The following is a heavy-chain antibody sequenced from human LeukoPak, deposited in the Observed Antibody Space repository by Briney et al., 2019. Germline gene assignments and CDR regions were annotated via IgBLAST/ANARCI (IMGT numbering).Heavy chain of an antibody. V-gene: IGHV1-69*05. D-gene: IGHD1-26*01. CDR1: VGTFSSYA. CDR3: ARAPSGSRDFDY. J-gene: IGHJ4*02. Sequence: ASVKVSCKASVGTFSSYAISWVRQAPGQGLEWMGRIIPIFGTANYAQKFQGRVTITTDESTSTAYMELGSLRSEDTAVYYCARAPSGSRDFDYWGQGTLVTVSS. CDR2: IIPIFGTA.